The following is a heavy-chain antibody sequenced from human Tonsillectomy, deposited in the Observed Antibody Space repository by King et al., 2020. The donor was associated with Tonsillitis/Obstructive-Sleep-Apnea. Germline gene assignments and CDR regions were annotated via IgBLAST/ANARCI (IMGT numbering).Heavy chain of an antibody. J-gene: IGHJ6*03. D-gene: IGHD3-3*01. CDR1: GFTFDDYA. Sequence: VQLVQSGGGLVQPGRSLRLSCAASGFTFDDYAMYWVRQAPGKGLEWVSGISWNSGSIGYADSVKGRFTISRDNAKNSLYLQMNSLRAEDTALYYCAKSAYYDFWSSYYTDRDHMDVWGKGTTVTVS. CDR2: ISWNSGSI. CDR3: AKSAYYDFWSSYYTDRDHMDV. V-gene: IGHV3-9*01.